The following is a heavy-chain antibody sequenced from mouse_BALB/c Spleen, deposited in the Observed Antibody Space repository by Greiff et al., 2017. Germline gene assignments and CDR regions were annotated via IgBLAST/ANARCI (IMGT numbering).Heavy chain of an antibody. Sequence: VQLQQPGAELVKPGASVKLSCKASGYTFTSYWMHWVKQRPGQGLEWIGEINPSNGRTNYNEKFKSKATLTVDKSSSTAYMQLSRLTSEDSAVYDGARTTVVAHWYFEVWGAGTTVTVSS. CDR1: GYTFTSYW. CDR3: ARTTVVAHWYFEV. CDR2: INPSNGRT. J-gene: IGHJ1*01. D-gene: IGHD1-1*01. V-gene: IGHV1S81*02.